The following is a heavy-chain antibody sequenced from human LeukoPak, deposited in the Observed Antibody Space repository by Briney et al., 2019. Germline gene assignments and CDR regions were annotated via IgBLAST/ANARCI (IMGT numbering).Heavy chain of an antibody. Sequence: ASVKVSCKASGYTFTSYDINWVRQATGQGLEWMGWMNPNSGNTRYAQKFQGRVTMTRNTSISTAYMELSSLRSEDTAVYYCARVPYDFWSGYYTHGPYGMDVWGQGTTVTVSS. V-gene: IGHV1-8*01. CDR3: ARVPYDFWSGYYTHGPYGMDV. CDR2: MNPNSGNT. CDR1: GYTFTSYD. J-gene: IGHJ6*02. D-gene: IGHD3-3*01.